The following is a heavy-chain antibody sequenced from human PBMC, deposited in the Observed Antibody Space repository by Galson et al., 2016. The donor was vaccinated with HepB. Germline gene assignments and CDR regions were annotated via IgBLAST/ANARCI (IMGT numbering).Heavy chain of an antibody. D-gene: IGHD4-17*01. V-gene: IGHV4-31*03. J-gene: IGHJ4*02. CDR1: GGSISSGGYY. Sequence: TLSLTCTVSGGSISSGGYYWTWVRQRPGKGLEWIGYIYYSGMTYYNPSLESRIVISAETYKNQFSLKLSSVTAADTAFYYCARGGPDFGDFQWGQGTLITVSS. CDR2: IYYSGMT. CDR3: ARGGPDFGDFQ.